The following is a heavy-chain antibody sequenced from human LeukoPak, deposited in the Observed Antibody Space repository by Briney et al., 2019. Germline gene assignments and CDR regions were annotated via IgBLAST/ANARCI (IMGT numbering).Heavy chain of an antibody. CDR1: GGSLSSYY. CDR3: ATSVDTAMVGVY. CDR2: MYITGST. Sequence: ASETLSLTCSVSGGSLSSYYWNWIRQPAGKGLEWIGHMYITGSTNYNPALKSRVSMSLDTSKNQFSLKLSSVTAADTAVYYCATSVDTAMVGVYWGQGTLVTVSS. J-gene: IGHJ4*02. D-gene: IGHD5-18*01. V-gene: IGHV4-4*07.